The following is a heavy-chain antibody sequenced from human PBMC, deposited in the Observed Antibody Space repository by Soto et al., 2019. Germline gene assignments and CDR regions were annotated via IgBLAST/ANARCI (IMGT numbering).Heavy chain of an antibody. CDR1: GYIFSSYG. Sequence: ASVKVSCKASGYIFSSYGISWVRQAPGQGLEWMGWISAYNGDTDYAQKFQGRVSMITDTSTNTAYLDLRSLTSDDTATYFCARRTRLNDGGYYHNATDVCGQTTKGTVS. D-gene: IGHD1-1*01. V-gene: IGHV1-18*01. CDR2: ISAYNGDT. CDR3: ARRTRLNDGGYYHNATDV. J-gene: IGHJ6*02.